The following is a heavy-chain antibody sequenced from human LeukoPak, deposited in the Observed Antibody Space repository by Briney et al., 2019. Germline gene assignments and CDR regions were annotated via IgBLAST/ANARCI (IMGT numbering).Heavy chain of an antibody. CDR1: GFTFDDYG. CDR2: INWNGGST. J-gene: IGHJ4*02. Sequence: GGSLRLSCAASGFTFDDYGMSWVRHAPGKGLEWVSGINWNGGSTGYADSVKGRFTISRDNAKNSLYLQMNSLRAEDTALYHCARWQGQQLVPDYWGQGTLVTVSS. V-gene: IGHV3-20*01. D-gene: IGHD6-13*01. CDR3: ARWQGQQLVPDY.